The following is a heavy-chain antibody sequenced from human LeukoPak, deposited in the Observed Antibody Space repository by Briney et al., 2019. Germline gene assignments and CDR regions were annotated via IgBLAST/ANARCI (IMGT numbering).Heavy chain of an antibody. D-gene: IGHD7-27*01. J-gene: IGHJ4*02. CDR2: IYHSGNT. CDR3: ARDLGHFDY. Sequence: KPSETLSLTCTVSGGLTRTYYWSWIRQPPGKGLEWMGYIYHSGNTDYNPSLKSRVTISVDSSKNQFSLKLSSVTAADTAVYYCARDLGHFDYWGQGTLVTVSS. V-gene: IGHV4-59*01. CDR1: GGLTRTYY.